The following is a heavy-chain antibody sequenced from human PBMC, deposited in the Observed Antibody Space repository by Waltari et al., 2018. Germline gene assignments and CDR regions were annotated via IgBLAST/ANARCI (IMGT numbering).Heavy chain of an antibody. V-gene: IGHV3-64D*08. J-gene: IGHJ4*02. Sequence: EVQLVESGGGLVQPGGSLRLSCSGSGFTFNTYAMHWVRQAPGKGLEYGAAISYTGITTYYADSVKGRFTISRDNSKNTLFLQMSSLRAEDAAVYYCVKALGANNVWMRSFDYWGQGTLVTVSS. CDR3: VKALGANNVWMRSFDY. CDR2: ISYTGITT. D-gene: IGHD3-16*01. CDR1: GFTFNTYA.